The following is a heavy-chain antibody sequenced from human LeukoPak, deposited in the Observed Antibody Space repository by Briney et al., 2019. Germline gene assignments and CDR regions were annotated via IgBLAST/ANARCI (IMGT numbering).Heavy chain of an antibody. CDR3: ARGGALRYFEWFSAY. J-gene: IGHJ4*02. Sequence: GASVKVSCKPSGYNFTNYYMHWVRQAPGHGLEWMGIMNPSGDTTTYAEKFQGRVTMTRDTSTSTVYMELSSLRSEDTAVYYCARGGALRYFEWFSAYWGQGTLVTVSS. CDR2: MNPSGDTT. V-gene: IGHV1-46*01. CDR1: GYNFTNYY. D-gene: IGHD3-9*01.